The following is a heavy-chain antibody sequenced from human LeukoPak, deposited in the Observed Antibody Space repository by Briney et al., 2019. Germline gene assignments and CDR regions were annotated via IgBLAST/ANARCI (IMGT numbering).Heavy chain of an antibody. CDR2: ITGSSTYI. J-gene: IGHJ4*02. V-gene: IGHV3-21*01. CDR1: GFTFSSYS. CDR3: ARAYCSSTRCSYYFDS. Sequence: PGGSLRLSCAASGFTFSSYSMNWVRQAPGKGLEWVSSITGSSTYIYYADSVKGRFTISRDNAKNSLYLQMNSLRVEDTAVYYCARAYCSSTRCSYYFDSWGQGTLVTVSS. D-gene: IGHD2-2*01.